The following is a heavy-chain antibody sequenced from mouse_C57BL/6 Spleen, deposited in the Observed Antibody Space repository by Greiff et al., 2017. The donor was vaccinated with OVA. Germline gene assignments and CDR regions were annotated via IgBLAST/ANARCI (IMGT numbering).Heavy chain of an antibody. Sequence: VQLQQSGPELVKPGASVKIPCKASGYTFTDYNMDWVKQSHGKSLEWIGDINPNNGGTIYNQKFKGKATLTVDKSSSTAYMELRSLTSEDTAVYYCARVLSNYPYYFDYWGQGTTLTVSS. CDR3: ARVLSNYPYYFDY. D-gene: IGHD2-5*01. CDR2: INPNNGGT. V-gene: IGHV1-18*01. CDR1: GYTFTDYN. J-gene: IGHJ2*01.